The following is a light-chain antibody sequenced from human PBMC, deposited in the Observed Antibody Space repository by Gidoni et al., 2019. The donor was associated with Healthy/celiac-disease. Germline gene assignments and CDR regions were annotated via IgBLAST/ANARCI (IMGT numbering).Light chain of an antibody. J-gene: IGKJ4*01. CDR2: DAS. Sequence: DIQTTQSPSSLSASVGDRVTITCHASQDISNYLNWYQQKPGKAPKLLIYDASNLETGVPSRFSGSGSGTDFTFTISSLQPEDIATYYCQQYDNLPTFGGGTKVEIK. CDR1: QDISNY. V-gene: IGKV1-33*01. CDR3: QQYDNLPT.